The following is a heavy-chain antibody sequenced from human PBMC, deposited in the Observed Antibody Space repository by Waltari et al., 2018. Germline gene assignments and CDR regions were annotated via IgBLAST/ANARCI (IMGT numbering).Heavy chain of an antibody. Sequence: QVQVVQSGAEVKKPGSSVKVSCKASGGTSKSHAFSWVRQDSGQGLEWLGGITPLYGSTFYSPKFEGRVIISAATLSCTIYMDLAGLTTEATAVSYCARDLGGEAPLAFWGQGTLVSVS. CDR2: ITPLYGST. CDR3: ARDLGGEAPLAF. CDR1: GGTSKSHA. V-gene: IGHV1-69*14. J-gene: IGHJ4*02.